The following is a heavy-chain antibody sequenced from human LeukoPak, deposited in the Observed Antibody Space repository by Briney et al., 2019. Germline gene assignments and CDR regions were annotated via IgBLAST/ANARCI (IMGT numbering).Heavy chain of an antibody. CDR1: GYTFTAFY. CDR2: INPSGGSS. J-gene: IGHJ3*01. D-gene: IGHD5-18*01. V-gene: IGHV1-46*01. CDR3: ARSSTALDF. Sequence: VASVKVSCKASGYTFTAFYIHWVRQAPGQGLEWMGIINPSGGSSTYAQNFQGRVTMTRDTSTYTVSMELSSLRSEDTAVYYCARSSTALDFWGQGTVVTVSS.